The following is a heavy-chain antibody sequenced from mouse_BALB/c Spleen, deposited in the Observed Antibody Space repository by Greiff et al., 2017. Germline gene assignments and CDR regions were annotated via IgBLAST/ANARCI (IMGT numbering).Heavy chain of an antibody. Sequence: EVQLQESGPGLVKPSQSLSLTCTVTGYSITSDYAWNWIRQFPGNKLEWMGYISYSGSTSYNPSLKSRISITRDTSKNQFFLQLNSVTTEDTATYYCARIYYYGSSPDLYFDVWGAGTTVTVSS. D-gene: IGHD1-1*01. CDR3: ARIYYYGSSPDLYFDV. V-gene: IGHV3-2*02. J-gene: IGHJ1*01. CDR2: ISYSGST. CDR1: GYSITSDYA.